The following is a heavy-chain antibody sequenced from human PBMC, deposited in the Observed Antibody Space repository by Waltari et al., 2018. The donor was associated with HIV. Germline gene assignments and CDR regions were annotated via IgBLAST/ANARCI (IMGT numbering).Heavy chain of an antibody. CDR3: ARDRARTTDYYYYGMDV. D-gene: IGHD1-7*01. J-gene: IGHJ6*02. CDR2: VNPHSGAT. CDR1: GYTFTGYY. Sequence: QVQLVQSGAEVKKPGASVKAACKASGYTFTGYYMDWARRAPGQGLDWTGWVNPHSGATNYAQNFQCRVTVTRHTSISTASMELSRLRSDDTAVEYCARDRARTTDYYYYGMDVWGQGTTVTVSS. V-gene: IGHV1-2*02.